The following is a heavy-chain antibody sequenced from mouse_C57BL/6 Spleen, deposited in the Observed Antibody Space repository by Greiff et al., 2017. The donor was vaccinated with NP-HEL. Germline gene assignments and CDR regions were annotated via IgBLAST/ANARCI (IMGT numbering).Heavy chain of an antibody. J-gene: IGHJ4*01. CDR3: ARSELYYYAMDY. Sequence: VQLQQPGAELVRPGSSVKLSCKASGYTFTSYWMDWVKQRPGQGLEWIGNIYPSDSETHYNQKFKDKATLTVDKSSSTAYMQLSSLTSEDSAVYYCARSELYYYAMDYWGQGTSVTVSS. V-gene: IGHV1-61*01. D-gene: IGHD1-1*02. CDR2: IYPSDSET. CDR1: GYTFTSYW.